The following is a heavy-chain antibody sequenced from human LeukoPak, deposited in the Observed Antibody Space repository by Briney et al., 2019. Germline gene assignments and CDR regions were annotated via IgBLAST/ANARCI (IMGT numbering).Heavy chain of an antibody. D-gene: IGHD6-19*01. V-gene: IGHV1-69*13. CDR2: IIPIFDTA. J-gene: IGHJ4*02. Sequence: SVKVSCKASEGTFGSNAITWVRQAPGQGLEWMGAIIPIFDTAHYAENFQGRLTITADESTSTVYMELSSLRSEDTAVYYCATAPHRSGWYVNWGQGTLVTVSS. CDR3: ATAPHRSGWYVN. CDR1: EGTFGSNA.